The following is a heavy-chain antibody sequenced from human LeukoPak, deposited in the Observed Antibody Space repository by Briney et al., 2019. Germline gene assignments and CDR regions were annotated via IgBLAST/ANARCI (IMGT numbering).Heavy chain of an antibody. V-gene: IGHV3-23*01. CDR1: GFMFSTYA. J-gene: IGHJ6*03. CDR2: ISGTGGST. CDR3: ARDRHVPGLYYYYMDV. Sequence: PGGSLRLSCAGSGFMFSTYAMSWVRQAPGQGLEWISGISGTGGSTYYADSVKGRFTISRDNDKNSLYLQMNSLRPEDTAVYFCARDRHVPGLYYYYMDVWGKGTTVTVSS. D-gene: IGHD6-6*01.